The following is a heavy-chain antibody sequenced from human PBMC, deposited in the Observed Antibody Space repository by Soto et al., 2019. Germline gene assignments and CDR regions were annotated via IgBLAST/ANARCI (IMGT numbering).Heavy chain of an antibody. Sequence: PGGSLRLSCAASGFTFSSYSMNWVRQAPGKGLERVSSISSSSSYIYYADSVKGRFTISRDNAKNSLYLQMNSLRAEDTAVYYCASGSHGVNNWFDPWGQGTLVTVSS. CDR2: ISSSSSYI. CDR3: ASGSHGVNNWFDP. CDR1: GFTFSSYS. J-gene: IGHJ5*02. V-gene: IGHV3-21*01. D-gene: IGHD4-17*01.